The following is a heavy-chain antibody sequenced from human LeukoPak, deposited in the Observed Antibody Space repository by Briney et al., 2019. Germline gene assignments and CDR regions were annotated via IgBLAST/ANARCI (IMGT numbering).Heavy chain of an antibody. CDR3: ARRDSSGWYFDY. CDR2: IYTVGTT. V-gene: IGHV3-66*01. D-gene: IGHD6-19*01. J-gene: IGHJ4*02. CDR1: GFTVSSYY. Sequence: GGSLRLSCAASGFTVSSYYMSWVRQAPGEGLEWVSAIYTVGTTYHADSVKGRFTVSRDNSKNTLYLQMSSLRVEDTAVYYCARRDSSGWYFDYWGQGTLVTVSS.